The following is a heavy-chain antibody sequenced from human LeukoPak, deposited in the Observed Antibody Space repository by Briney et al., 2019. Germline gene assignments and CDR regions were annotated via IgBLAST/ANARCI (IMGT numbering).Heavy chain of an antibody. V-gene: IGHV1-2*02. D-gene: IGHD6-13*01. J-gene: IGHJ5*02. Sequence: ASVKVSCKASGYTFTGYYMHWVRQAPGQGLEWMGWINPNSGGTNYAQKFQGRVTMTRDTSISTAYMELSRLRSDDTAVYYRARDSSSWYDNWFDPWGQGTLVAVSS. CDR2: INPNSGGT. CDR3: ARDSSSWYDNWFDP. CDR1: GYTFTGYY.